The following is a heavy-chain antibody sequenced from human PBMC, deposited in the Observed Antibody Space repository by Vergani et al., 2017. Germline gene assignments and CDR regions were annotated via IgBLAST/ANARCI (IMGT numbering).Heavy chain of an antibody. D-gene: IGHD3-16*02. CDR2: INHSGST. Sequence: QVQLQQWGAGLLKPSETLSLTCAVYGGSFSGYYWSWIRQPPGKGLEWIGEINHSGSTNYNPSLKSRVTISVDTSKNQSSLKLSSVTAADTAVYYCARGALNWFDPWGQGTLVTVSS. CDR3: ARGALNWFDP. V-gene: IGHV4-34*01. J-gene: IGHJ5*02. CDR1: GGSFSGYY.